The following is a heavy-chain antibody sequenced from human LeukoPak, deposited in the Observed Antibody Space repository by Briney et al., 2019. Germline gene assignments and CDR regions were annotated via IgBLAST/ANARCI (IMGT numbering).Heavy chain of an antibody. J-gene: IGHJ4*02. D-gene: IGHD1-26*01. CDR1: GFTLSSCA. Sequence: PGGSLRLSCAASGFTLSSCAMTWVRQPPGKGLECVSAISGSGGSTYYADTVTGWFTISRDNSKNTLYLQMNSLRAEDTAVYYCAKDLVTARGGYYFDYWGQGTLVTVST. V-gene: IGHV3-23*01. CDR2: ISGSGGST. CDR3: AKDLVTARGGYYFDY.